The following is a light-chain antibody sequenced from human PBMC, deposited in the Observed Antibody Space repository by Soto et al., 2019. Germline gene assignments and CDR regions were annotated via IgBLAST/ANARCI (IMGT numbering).Light chain of an antibody. V-gene: IGKV1-12*01. CDR1: QGLTSW. J-gene: IGKJ4*01. CDR3: QQATLPQRT. CDR2: AAS. Sequence: DIQMAQSPSSVSASVGDRVTITSRASQGLTSWLAWYQQKSGTAPKLLIYAASTWQSGVPSRFSGGRSGTDFTLTVRSLQPEDFASYYCQQATLPQRTFGGGTKVDIK.